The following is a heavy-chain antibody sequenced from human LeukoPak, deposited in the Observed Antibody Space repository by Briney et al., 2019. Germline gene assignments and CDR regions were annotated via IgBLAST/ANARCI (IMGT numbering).Heavy chain of an antibody. J-gene: IGHJ5*02. CDR2: ISPSGETT. Sequence: ASVNVSCKASGYTFTRYYMHWVRQAPGQGLEWMGIISPSGETTSYAQKFQGRVTMTRDTSTRTVYLDLSSLRSEDTAVYYCARGRDYYAVSGYHNWFDAWGQGTLVTVSS. V-gene: IGHV1-46*01. CDR3: ARGRDYYAVSGYHNWFDA. D-gene: IGHD3-22*01. CDR1: GYTFTRYY.